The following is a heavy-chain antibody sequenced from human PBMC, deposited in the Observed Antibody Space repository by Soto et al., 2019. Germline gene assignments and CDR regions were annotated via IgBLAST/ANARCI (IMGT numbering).Heavy chain of an antibody. D-gene: IGHD2-2*01. Sequence: ASVKVSCKASGSTFTDYCVHWVRPAPGQELEWMGWINPNTGGTKYEQKFQGRVTMTSDTSVSTAYLAVGRLTSDDTAVYYCARARAPTISDDAFDMWGQGTLVTVSS. V-gene: IGHV1-2*02. J-gene: IGHJ3*02. CDR3: ARARAPTISDDAFDM. CDR1: GSTFTDYC. CDR2: INPNTGGT.